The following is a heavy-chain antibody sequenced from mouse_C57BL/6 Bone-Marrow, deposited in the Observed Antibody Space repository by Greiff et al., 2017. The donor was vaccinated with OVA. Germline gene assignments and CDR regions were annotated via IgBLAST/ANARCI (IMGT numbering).Heavy chain of an antibody. V-gene: IGHV2-2*01. J-gene: IGHJ3*01. CDR1: GFSLTSYG. CDR2: IWSGGST. CDR3: ARMGAYYSNFIFAY. D-gene: IGHD2-5*01. Sequence: QVHVKQSGPGLVQPSQSLSITCTVSGFSLTSYGVHWVRQSPGKGLEWLGVIWSGGSTDYNAAFISRLSISKDNSKSQVFFKMNSLQADDTAIYYCARMGAYYSNFIFAYWGQGTLVTVSA.